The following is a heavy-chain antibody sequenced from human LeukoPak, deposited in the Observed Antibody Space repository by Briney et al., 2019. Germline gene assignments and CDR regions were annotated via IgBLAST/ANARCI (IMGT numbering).Heavy chain of an antibody. CDR3: ARDQAYYYGSGTYYDAFDI. J-gene: IGHJ3*02. Sequence: SVKVSCKASGYTFTSYYMHWVRQAPGQGLEWMGGIIPIFGTANYAQKFQGRVTIIADESTSTAYMELSSLTSEDTAVYFCARDQAYYYGSGTYYDAFDIWGQGTMVTVSS. CDR1: GYTFTSYY. D-gene: IGHD3-10*01. CDR2: IIPIFGTA. V-gene: IGHV1-69*13.